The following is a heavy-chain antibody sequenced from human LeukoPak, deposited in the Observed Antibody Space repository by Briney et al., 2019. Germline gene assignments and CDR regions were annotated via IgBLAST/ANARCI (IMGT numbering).Heavy chain of an antibody. D-gene: IGHD5-24*01. CDR1: GGSISSGGYY. Sequence: SETLSLTCTVSGGSISSGGYYWSWIRQPPGKGLEWIGYIYYSGSTNYNPSLKSRVTISVDTSKNQFSLKLSSVTAADTAVYYCARVSGDGYRHWYFDLWGRGTLVTVSS. CDR3: ARVSGDGYRHWYFDL. CDR2: IYYSGST. V-gene: IGHV4-61*08. J-gene: IGHJ2*01.